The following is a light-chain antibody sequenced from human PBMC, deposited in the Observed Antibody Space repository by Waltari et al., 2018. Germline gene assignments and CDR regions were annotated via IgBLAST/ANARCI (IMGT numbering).Light chain of an antibody. V-gene: IGLV2-14*03. Sequence: QSALTQTASVSGSPGQSITISCTGTSSDVGGSHYVSWYQQHPGKAPKLMLYDVSKRPSGVSNRFSGSKSGNTASLTISVLQAEDEADYYCSSYTSSSTLDWVFGGGTKLTVL. CDR2: DVS. CDR1: SSDVGGSHY. CDR3: SSYTSSSTLDWV. J-gene: IGLJ3*02.